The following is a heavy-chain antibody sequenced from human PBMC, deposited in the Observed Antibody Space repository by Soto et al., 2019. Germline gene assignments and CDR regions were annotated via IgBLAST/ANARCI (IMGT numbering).Heavy chain of an antibody. V-gene: IGHV3-7*01. CDR3: ARYGAFSGYDPYDAFDI. J-gene: IGHJ3*02. CDR2: IKQDGSEK. Sequence: GGSLRLSCAASGFTFSSYWMSWVRQAPGKGLEWVANIKQDGSEKYYVDSVKGRFTISRDNAKNSLYLQMNSLRAEDTAVYYCARYGAFSGYDPYDAFDIWGQGTMVTVSS. D-gene: IGHD5-12*01. CDR1: GFTFSSYW.